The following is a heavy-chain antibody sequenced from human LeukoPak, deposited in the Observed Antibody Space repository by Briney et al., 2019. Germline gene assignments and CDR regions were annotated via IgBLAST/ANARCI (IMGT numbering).Heavy chain of an antibody. J-gene: IGHJ4*02. V-gene: IGHV3-21*01. Sequence: PAVYLRFYCAGSGFTFTTSDMNWVRPAPGKGLKWVSSTSTSSSYLYYEESVKGRLIISRDNTKNPLFLQMNSLKVDNTAVYYCARVRGAMFRSGWSDYWGQGTLVTVSS. CDR2: TSTSSSYL. D-gene: IGHD6-13*01. CDR3: ARVRGAMFRSGWSDY. CDR1: GFTFTTSD.